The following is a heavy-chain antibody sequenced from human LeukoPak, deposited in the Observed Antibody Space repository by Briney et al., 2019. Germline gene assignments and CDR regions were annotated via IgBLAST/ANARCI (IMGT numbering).Heavy chain of an antibody. CDR1: GGTFSSYA. D-gene: IGHD3-3*01. CDR3: ATLGSLEWYSHY. CDR2: IIPILGIA. V-gene: IGHV1-69*04. J-gene: IGHJ4*02. Sequence: SVKVSCKASGGTFSSYAISWVRQAPGQGLEWMGRIIPILGIANYAQKFQGRVTITADKSTSTAYMELSSLRSEDTAVYYCATLGSLEWYSHYWGQGTLVTVSS.